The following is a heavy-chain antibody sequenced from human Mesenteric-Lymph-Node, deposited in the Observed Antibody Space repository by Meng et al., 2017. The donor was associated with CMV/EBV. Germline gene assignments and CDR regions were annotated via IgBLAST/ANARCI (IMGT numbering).Heavy chain of an antibody. J-gene: IGHJ6*02. D-gene: IGHD6-13*01. CDR2: INHSGST. CDR1: GGSFSGYY. Sequence: YGGSFSGYYWSWIRQPPGKGLEWIGEINHSGSTNYNPSLKSRVTISVDTSKNQFSLKLSSVTAADTAVYYCARGSSWFRYYYYGMDVWGQGTTVTVSS. CDR3: ARGSSWFRYYYYGMDV. V-gene: IGHV4-34*01.